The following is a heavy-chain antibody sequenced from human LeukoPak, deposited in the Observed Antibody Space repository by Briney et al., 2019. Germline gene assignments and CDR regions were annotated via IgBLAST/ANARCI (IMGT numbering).Heavy chain of an antibody. CDR3: ARITGGIAAAGLDY. CDR1: GFTFSSYW. Sequence: PGGSLRLSCAASGFTFSSYWMHWVRQAPGKGLVWVSRINSDGSSTSYADSVKGRFTISRDNAKNTLYLQMNSLRAEDTAVYYCARITGGIAAAGLDYWGQGTLVTVSS. V-gene: IGHV3-74*01. D-gene: IGHD6-13*01. CDR2: INSDGSST. J-gene: IGHJ4*02.